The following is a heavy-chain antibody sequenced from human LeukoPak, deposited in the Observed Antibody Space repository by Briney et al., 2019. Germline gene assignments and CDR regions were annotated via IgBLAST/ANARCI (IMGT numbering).Heavy chain of an antibody. CDR2: IKQDGSEK. V-gene: IGHV3-7*04. CDR1: GITLSTYW. D-gene: IGHD5-12*01. Sequence: PGGSLRLSCAASGITLSTYWMSWVRQAPGKGLEWVANIKQDGSEKYYVDSVKGRFTISRDNTKNSLYLQMDSLRAEDTAVYFCARVRLVTTQYDGFAMWGQGTMVTVSS. J-gene: IGHJ3*02. CDR3: ARVRLVTTQYDGFAM.